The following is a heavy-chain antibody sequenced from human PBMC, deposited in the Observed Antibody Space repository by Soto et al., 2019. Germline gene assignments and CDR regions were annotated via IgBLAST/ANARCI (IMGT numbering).Heavy chain of an antibody. CDR2: IHYSGST. J-gene: IGHJ6*02. D-gene: IGHD3-10*01. Sequence: SETLSLTCTVSGGSLSSGYYYWSWIRQPPGKGLEWIGYIHYSGSTNYNPSLKSRVIISVDTSKNHFSLKLSSVTAADTAVYYCASSIYGSGINYYYYGMDVWGQGTTVTVSS. CDR3: ASSIYGSGINYYYYGMDV. V-gene: IGHV4-61*03. CDR1: GGSLSSGYYY.